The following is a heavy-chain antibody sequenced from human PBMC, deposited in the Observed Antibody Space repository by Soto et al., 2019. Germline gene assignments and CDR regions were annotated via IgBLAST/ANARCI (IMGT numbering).Heavy chain of an antibody. CDR2: ISAHNGNT. CDR1: GYAFTTYG. D-gene: IGHD1-26*01. Sequence: QVHLVQSGAEVKKPGASVKVSCMGSGYAFTTYGITWVRQAPGKGLEWMGWISAHNGNTNYAQKLQGRVTVTRDPSTSTTYLEPRSLSSDGTAVYNCASGRHGDYWAQGALVTVSS. V-gene: IGHV1-18*01. CDR3: ASGRHGDY. J-gene: IGHJ4*02.